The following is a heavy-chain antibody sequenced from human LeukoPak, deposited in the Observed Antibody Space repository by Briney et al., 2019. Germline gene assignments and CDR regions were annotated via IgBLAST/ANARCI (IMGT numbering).Heavy chain of an antibody. D-gene: IGHD1-26*01. CDR3: ASAPSDSWELPLLDY. CDR1: GFTFSDYY. Sequence: GGSLRLSCAASGFTFSDYYMSWIRQAPGKGLEWVSYISSSGSTIYYADSVKGRFTISRDNAKNSLYLQMNSLRAEDTAVYYRASAPSDSWELPLLDYWGQGTLDTVSS. V-gene: IGHV3-11*01. CDR2: ISSSGSTI. J-gene: IGHJ4*02.